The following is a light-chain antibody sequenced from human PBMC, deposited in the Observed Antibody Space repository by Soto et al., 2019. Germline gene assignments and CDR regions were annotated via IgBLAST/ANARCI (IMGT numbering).Light chain of an antibody. CDR3: QQYGSSPPIT. CDR2: GAS. Sequence: EIVLTPSPGTLSLSPVGRATLSCSPSQSVSSSYLAWYQQKPGQAPRLLIYGASSRATGIPDRFSGSGSGTDFTLTISRLEPEDFAVYYCQQYGSSPPITFGQGTRLEIK. J-gene: IGKJ5*01. V-gene: IGKV3-20*01. CDR1: QSVSSSY.